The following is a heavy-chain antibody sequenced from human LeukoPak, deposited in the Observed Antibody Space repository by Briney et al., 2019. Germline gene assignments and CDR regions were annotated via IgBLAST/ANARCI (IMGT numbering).Heavy chain of an antibody. CDR1: GGSISSGGYY. J-gene: IGHJ4*02. CDR3: ARDPDY. Sequence: SETLSLTCTVPGGSISSGGYYWSWIRQPAGKGLEWIGRIYTSGSTNYNPSLKSRVTISVDTSKNQFSLKLSSVTAADTAVYYCARDPDYWGQGTLVTVSS. CDR2: IYTSGST. V-gene: IGHV4-61*02.